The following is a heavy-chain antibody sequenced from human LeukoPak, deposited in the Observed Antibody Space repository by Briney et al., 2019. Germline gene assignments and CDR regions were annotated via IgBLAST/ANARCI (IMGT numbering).Heavy chain of an antibody. J-gene: IGHJ4*02. CDR2: ISYDGSNK. CDR1: GFTFSSYA. D-gene: IGHD1-14*01. V-gene: IGHV3-30-3*01. Sequence: GGSLRLSCAASGFTFSSYAMHWVRQAPGKGLEWVAVISYDGSNKYYADSVKGRFTISRDNSKNTLYLQMNSLRAEDTAVYYCAREGNRDYFDYWGQGTLVTVSS. CDR3: AREGNRDYFDY.